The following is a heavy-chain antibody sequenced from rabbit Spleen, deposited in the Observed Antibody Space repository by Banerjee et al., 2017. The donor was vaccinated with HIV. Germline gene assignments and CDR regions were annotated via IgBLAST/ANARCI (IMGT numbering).Heavy chain of an antibody. D-gene: IGHD2-1*01. V-gene: IGHV1S45*01. J-gene: IGHJ4*01. CDR1: GFSLSTDYY. CDR3: ARDTYDDYGDYWGSYYFNL. CDR2: IYGGLIGST. Sequence: QQQLVESGGGLVQPGGTLTLTCTASGFSLSTDYYMCWVRQAPGKGLESIACIYGGLIGSTYYATWANGRFTISKSSSTTVTLQMTSLTAADTATYFCARDTYDDYGDYWGSYYFNLWGPGTLVTVS.